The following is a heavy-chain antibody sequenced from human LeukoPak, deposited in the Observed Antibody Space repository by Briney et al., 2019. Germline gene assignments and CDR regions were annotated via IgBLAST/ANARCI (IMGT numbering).Heavy chain of an antibody. CDR1: GFSFIGYA. Sequence: GGSLRLSCASSGFSFIGYAMSWVRQAPGKGLEWVSSISGSGASTFYVDSVQGRFITSKDTSSDTVYLQMNNLRAEDTAVYYCAKGSRGYTHYYFDSWGQGTLVTVSS. D-gene: IGHD6-13*01. CDR3: AKGSRGYTHYYFDS. CDR2: ISGSGAST. V-gene: IGHV3-23*02. J-gene: IGHJ4*02.